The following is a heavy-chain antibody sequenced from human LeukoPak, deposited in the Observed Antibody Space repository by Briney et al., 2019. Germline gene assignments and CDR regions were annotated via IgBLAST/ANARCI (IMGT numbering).Heavy chain of an antibody. V-gene: IGHV4-39*07. CDR1: GGSISSSSYY. D-gene: IGHD3-22*01. Sequence: SETLSLTCTVSGGSISSSSYYWGWIRQPPGKGLEWIGSIYYSGSTYYNPSLKSRVTISVDTSKNQFSLKLSSVTAADTAVYYCASDRPLPYYYDSSGYYDYWGQGTLVTVSS. J-gene: IGHJ4*02. CDR2: IYYSGST. CDR3: ASDRPLPYYYDSSGYYDY.